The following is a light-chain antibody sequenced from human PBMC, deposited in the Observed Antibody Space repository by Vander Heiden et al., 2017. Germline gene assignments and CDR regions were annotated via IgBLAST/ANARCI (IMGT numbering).Light chain of an antibody. V-gene: IGKV1-8*01. CDR2: AAS. CDR1: QGISSY. Sequence: AIWMTQSPSSFSASTGDRVTITCRASQGISSYLAWYQQKPGKAPKLLIYAASTLQSGVPSRFSGSGSGTDFTLTISCLQPEDFATYYCQQYYSYPLTFGGGTKVEIK. CDR3: QQYYSYPLT. J-gene: IGKJ4*01.